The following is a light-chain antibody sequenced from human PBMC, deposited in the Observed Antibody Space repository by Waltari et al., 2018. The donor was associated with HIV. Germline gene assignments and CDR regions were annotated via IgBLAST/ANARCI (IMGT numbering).Light chain of an antibody. CDR2: ANC. Sequence: QSVLTQPPSMSGAPGQTVTIPFTGSSSNIGAGSDVHWYQQVPGRAPRLLIHANCNRPPGVPERFSASKSGTSASLTISGLQAEDDADYFCQSFDIRLRGWVFGGGARVTVL. V-gene: IGLV1-40*01. CDR3: QSFDIRLRGWV. J-gene: IGLJ3*02. CDR1: SSNIGAGSD.